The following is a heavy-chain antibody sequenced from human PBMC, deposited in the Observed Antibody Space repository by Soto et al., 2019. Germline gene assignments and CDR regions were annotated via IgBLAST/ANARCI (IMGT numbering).Heavy chain of an antibody. Sequence: SETLSFTCAVYGGSFSGYYWSWIRQQPGKGLEWLGCIHNSETTYYSPSLKRRVTISADTSKNQFSLKLSSVTAADTAVYFCARDLRLGYCSGGSCHDSYYGMDVWGQGTTVTVSS. CDR1: GGSFSGYY. J-gene: IGHJ6*02. V-gene: IGHV4-34*09. D-gene: IGHD2-15*01. CDR2: IHNSETT. CDR3: ARDLRLGYCSGGSCHDSYYGMDV.